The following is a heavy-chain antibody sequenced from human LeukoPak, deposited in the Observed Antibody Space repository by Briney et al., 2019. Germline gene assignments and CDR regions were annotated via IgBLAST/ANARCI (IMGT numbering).Heavy chain of an antibody. V-gene: IGHV3-33*01. CDR2: IWCDGTNK. Sequence: GGSLRLSCAASGFTFSSYGIHWIRQAPGKGLEWVAVIWCDGTNKNYADSVKGRFTISRDNSKNTLYLQMNSLRGEDTAVYYCARGVNWDYIDYWVQGTLVTVSS. CDR1: GFTFSSYG. CDR3: ARGVNWDYIDY. J-gene: IGHJ4*02. D-gene: IGHD1-1*01.